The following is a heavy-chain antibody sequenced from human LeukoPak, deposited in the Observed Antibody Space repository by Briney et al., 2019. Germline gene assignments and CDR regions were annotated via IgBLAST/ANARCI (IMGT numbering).Heavy chain of an antibody. J-gene: IGHJ5*02. V-gene: IGHV4-34*01. D-gene: IGHD2-2*01. CDR3: ARGHRYQLLRWCWFDP. CDR2: INHSGST. CDR1: GGSISSHY. Sequence: PSETLSLTCTVSGGSISSHYWSWIRQPPGKGLEWIGEINHSGSTNYNPSLKSRVTISVDTSKNQFSLKLSSVTAADTAVYYCARGHRYQLLRWCWFDPWGQGTLVTVSS.